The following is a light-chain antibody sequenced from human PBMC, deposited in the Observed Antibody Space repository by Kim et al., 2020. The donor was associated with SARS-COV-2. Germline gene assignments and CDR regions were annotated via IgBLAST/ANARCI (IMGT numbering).Light chain of an antibody. CDR2: QDN. V-gene: IGLV3-1*01. CDR1: KLGDKY. CDR3: QAWDTSTLV. J-gene: IGLJ3*02. Sequence: SYELTQPHSVSASPGQTATITCSGDKLGDKYACWYQQKPGQSPVLVIYQDNKRPSGIPERFSGSNSGNTATLTISGTQPIDEAYYYCQAWDTSTLVFGGGTQLTVL.